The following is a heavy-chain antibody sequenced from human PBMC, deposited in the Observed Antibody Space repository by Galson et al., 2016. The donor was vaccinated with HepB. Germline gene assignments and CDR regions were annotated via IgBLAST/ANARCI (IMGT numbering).Heavy chain of an antibody. Sequence: SETLSLTCTVSGGSISTHFWTWIRQPPGKGLECIGYISSSGSTYYSPSFKNRVTITVDTSKNEVSLTLSSLTAADTAVYYCATQMRGYSFAIYGIDVWGQGTTVIVSS. V-gene: IGHV4-59*11. CDR2: ISSSGST. J-gene: IGHJ6*02. CDR1: GGSISTHF. CDR3: ATQMRGYSFAIYGIDV. D-gene: IGHD5-18*01.